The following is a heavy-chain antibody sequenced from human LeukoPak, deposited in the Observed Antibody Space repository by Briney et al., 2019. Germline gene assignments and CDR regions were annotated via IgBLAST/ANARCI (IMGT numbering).Heavy chain of an antibody. CDR2: IYYSGST. Sequence: PSETLSLTRTVSGGSISSYYWSWIRQPPGKGLEWIGYIYYSGSTNYNPSLKSRVTISVDTSKNQFSLKLSSVTAADTAVYYCARGISHYYYDSSGYYYFDYWGQGTLVTVSS. J-gene: IGHJ4*02. CDR1: GGSISSYY. V-gene: IGHV4-59*08. D-gene: IGHD3-22*01. CDR3: ARGISHYYYDSSGYYYFDY.